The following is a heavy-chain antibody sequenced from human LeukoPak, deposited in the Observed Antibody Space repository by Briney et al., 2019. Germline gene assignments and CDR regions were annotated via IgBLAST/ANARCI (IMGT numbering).Heavy chain of an antibody. V-gene: IGHV3-23*01. D-gene: IGHD3-3*01. CDR1: GFTFSSYT. CDR3: AKRRFLESTPYYFDY. J-gene: IGHJ4*02. Sequence: GGSLRLSCAAAGFTFSSYTVSWVRQAPGRGLEWVSTISGGGDYTSYADSVKGRFTISRDNSKNTLYLQMNGLRVEDSALYYCAKRRFLESTPYYFDYWGQGTLVTVSS. CDR2: ISGGGDYT.